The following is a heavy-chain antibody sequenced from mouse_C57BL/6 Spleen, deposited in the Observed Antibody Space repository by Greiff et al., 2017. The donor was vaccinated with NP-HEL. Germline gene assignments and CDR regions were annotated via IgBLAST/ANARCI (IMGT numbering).Heavy chain of an antibody. CDR3: ARGNGYPYYAMDY. V-gene: IGHV3-1*01. D-gene: IGHD2-2*01. J-gene: IGHJ4*01. CDR1: GYSITSGYD. Sequence: VQLQQSGPGMVKPSQSLSLTCTVTGYSITSGYDWHWIRHFPGNKLEWMGYISYSGSTNYNPSLKSRISITHDTSKNHFFLKLNSVTTEDTATYYCARGNGYPYYAMDYWGQGTSVTVSS. CDR2: ISYSGST.